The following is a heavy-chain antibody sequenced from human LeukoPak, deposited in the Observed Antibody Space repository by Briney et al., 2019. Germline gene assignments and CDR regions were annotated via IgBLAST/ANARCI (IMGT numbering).Heavy chain of an antibody. J-gene: IGHJ4*02. Sequence: PGGSLRLSCAASGFPFSGDWMTWVRQAPGEGLEWVSSISGSGSSTYYADSVKGRFTISRDNPKNAQYLQMSSLRAEDTAVYYCAKAIAATGRWWIFDYWGQGTLVTVSS. V-gene: IGHV3-23*01. CDR2: ISGSGSST. CDR1: GFPFSGDW. D-gene: IGHD6-13*01. CDR3: AKAIAATGRWWIFDY.